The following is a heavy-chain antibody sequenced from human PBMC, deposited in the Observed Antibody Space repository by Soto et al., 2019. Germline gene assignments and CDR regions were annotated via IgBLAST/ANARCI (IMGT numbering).Heavy chain of an antibody. J-gene: IGHJ6*02. CDR1: GGSISSSSYY. V-gene: IGHV4-39*01. CDR3: ARQGGGSGYDVYYYYGMDV. Sequence: SETLSLTCTVSGGSISSSSYYWGWIRQPPGKGLEWIGSIYYSGSTYYNPSLKSRVTISVDTSKNQFSLKLSSVTAADTAVYYCARQGGGSGYDVYYYYGMDVWGQGTTVTVSS. D-gene: IGHD5-12*01. CDR2: IYYSGST.